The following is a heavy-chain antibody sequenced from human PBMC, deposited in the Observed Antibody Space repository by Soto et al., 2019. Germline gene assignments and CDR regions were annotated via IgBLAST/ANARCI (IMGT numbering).Heavy chain of an antibody. J-gene: IGHJ4*02. V-gene: IGHV3-11*01. CDR3: AKVSPPFDY. CDR2: ISSSGSTI. D-gene: IGHD3-3*02. CDR1: GFTFSDYY. Sequence: QVQLVESGGGLVKPGGSLRLSCAASGFTFSDYYMSRIRQAPGKGLEWVAYISSSGSTIYYADSVKGRFTISRDNAKNSAYLQMNSLRAKDTAAYYWAKVSPPFDYWCQGTLVTVSS.